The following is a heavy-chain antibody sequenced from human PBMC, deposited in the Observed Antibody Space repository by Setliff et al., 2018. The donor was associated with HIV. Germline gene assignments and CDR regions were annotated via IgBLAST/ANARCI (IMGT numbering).Heavy chain of an antibody. V-gene: IGHV4-39*01. Sequence: KASETLSLTCIVSGGSIGSTSYYWGWIRQSPGKGLEWVGNVHNSGGTNYNPSLKSRVSISVDTSKNQFSLNVNSVTAPDTAVYYCVRHTRDTSLAHYYYYIDVWGKGTTVTVSS. D-gene: IGHD5-18*01. J-gene: IGHJ6*03. CDR1: GGSIGSTSYY. CDR2: VHNSGGT. CDR3: VRHTRDTSLAHYYYYIDV.